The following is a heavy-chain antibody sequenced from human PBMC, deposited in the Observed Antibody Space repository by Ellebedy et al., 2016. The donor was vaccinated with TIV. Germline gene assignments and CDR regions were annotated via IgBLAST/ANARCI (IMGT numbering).Heavy chain of an antibody. D-gene: IGHD2-8*02. Sequence: AASVKVSCKASGYTFTSDLIHWVRQAPGQGLEWMGTVNPFNGGTGYAQRFQGRVTMTRDTSASTVYMELSSLRSDDTAVYYCALEGGVYYFDYWGQGTLVTVSS. CDR2: VNPFNGGT. J-gene: IGHJ4*02. CDR3: ALEGGVYYFDY. CDR1: GYTFTSDL. V-gene: IGHV1-46*01.